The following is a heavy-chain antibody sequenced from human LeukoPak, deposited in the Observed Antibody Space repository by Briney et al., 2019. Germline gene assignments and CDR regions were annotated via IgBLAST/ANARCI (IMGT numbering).Heavy chain of an antibody. J-gene: IGHJ5*02. CDR2: FDPEDGET. D-gene: IGHD1-7*01. CDR3: ATVELTGTTLFDH. Sequence: ASVKVSCKVSGYTLTELSMHWVRQAPGKGLEWMGGFDPEDGETIYAQKFQGRVTMTKDTSTDTAYMELSSLRSEDTAVYYCATVELTGTTLFDHWGQGTLVTVSS. V-gene: IGHV1-24*01. CDR1: GYTLTELS.